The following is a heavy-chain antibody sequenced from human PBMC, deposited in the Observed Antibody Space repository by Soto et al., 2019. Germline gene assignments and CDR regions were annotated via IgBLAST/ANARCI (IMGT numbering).Heavy chain of an antibody. CDR1: GFTFSDYY. V-gene: IGHV3-11*01. J-gene: IGHJ4*02. D-gene: IGHD3-9*01. CDR2: ISSSGSTI. CDR3: ARVSRYFAWLLFLDY. Sequence: GGSLRLYCAASGFTFSDYYMSWIRQAPGKGLEWVSYISSSGSTIYYADSVKGRFTISRDNAKSSLDLQMNSLRAEDTAVYYCARVSRYFAWLLFLDYWGQGTLVTVSS.